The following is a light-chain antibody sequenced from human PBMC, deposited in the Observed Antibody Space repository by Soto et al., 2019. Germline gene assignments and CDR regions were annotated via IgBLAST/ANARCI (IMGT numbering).Light chain of an antibody. V-gene: IGKV3-20*01. CDR3: QQYGISPIT. CDR1: QSVSSN. CDR2: GAS. Sequence: EIVLTQSKATLSVSPGERATLSCMASQSVSSNLVWYQQKPGQAPRLLIYGASNRATGMSDRFSGSGSETTFTLTITRLEPEDFAVYYCQQYGISPITFGQVTLLEIK. J-gene: IGKJ5*01.